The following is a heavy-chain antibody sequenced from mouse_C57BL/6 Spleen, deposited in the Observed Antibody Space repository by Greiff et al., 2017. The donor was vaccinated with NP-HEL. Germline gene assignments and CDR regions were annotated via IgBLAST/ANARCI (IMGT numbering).Heavy chain of an antibody. CDR1: GFSLTSYG. J-gene: IGHJ4*01. Sequence: VQRVESGPGLVQPSQSLSITCTVSGFSLTSYGVHWVRQSPGKGLEWLGVIWSGGSTDYNAAFISRLSISKDNSKSQVFFKMNSLQADDTAIYYCARKTTVVGYAMDYWGQGTSVTVSS. V-gene: IGHV2-2*01. CDR3: ARKTTVVGYAMDY. CDR2: IWSGGST. D-gene: IGHD1-1*01.